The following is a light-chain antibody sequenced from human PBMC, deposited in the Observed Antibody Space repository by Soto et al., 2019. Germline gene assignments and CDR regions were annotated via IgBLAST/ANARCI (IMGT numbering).Light chain of an antibody. CDR1: QSVGRN. J-gene: IGKJ3*01. V-gene: IGKV3-15*01. CDR3: QQYSDSPIT. Sequence: EIVMTQSPATLSVSPGERATLSCRASQSVGRNLAWYQQRPGQAPRLLIYGASARPSGVPARFSGSGSGTDFTLTIISLQSEDFAVYYCQQYSDSPITFGPGTTVDLK. CDR2: GAS.